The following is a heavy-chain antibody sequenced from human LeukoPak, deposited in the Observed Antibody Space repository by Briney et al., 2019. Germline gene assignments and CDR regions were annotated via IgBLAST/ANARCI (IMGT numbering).Heavy chain of an antibody. Sequence: GGSLRLSCAASGFTVSSNYMSWVRQAPGKGLEWVSVIYRGGATYYADSVKDRFTISRDISKNTLFLQMNSLRAEDTAVYFCARDGPESLYFDYWGQGTLVTVSS. CDR3: ARDGPESLYFDY. D-gene: IGHD2-2*01. CDR1: GFTVSSNY. J-gene: IGHJ4*02. CDR2: IYRGGAT. V-gene: IGHV3-66*01.